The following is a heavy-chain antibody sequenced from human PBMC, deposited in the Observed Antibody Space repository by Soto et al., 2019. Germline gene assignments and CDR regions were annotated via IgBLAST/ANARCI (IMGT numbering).Heavy chain of an antibody. CDR2: IWYDGSNK. Sequence: VQLVESGGGVVQPGTSLILSCVASGSTFSNYGMHWVRQAPGKGPQWVAVIWYDGSNKSYGESVKGRFTISRDNSKNTLYLDINSLRAEDTAVYYCARDGGSHGPSYFDSWGQGSLVIVSS. V-gene: IGHV3-33*01. CDR1: GSTFSNYG. CDR3: ARDGGSHGPSYFDS. D-gene: IGHD3-16*01. J-gene: IGHJ4*02.